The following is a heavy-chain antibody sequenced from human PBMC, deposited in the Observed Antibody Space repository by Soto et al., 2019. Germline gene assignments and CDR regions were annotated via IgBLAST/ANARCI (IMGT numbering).Heavy chain of an antibody. CDR2: IYSSGST. CDR3: ARDTTPSL. D-gene: IGHD1-1*01. V-gene: IGHV4-61*01. Sequence: PSETLSLTCTVSGDSVSRNTHYWTWIRQPPGKGLEWIAYIYSSGSTQYNPSLKSRVTISVDTSKNQFSLKLSSVTAADTAMYYCARDTTPSLWGQGTLVTAPQ. CDR1: GDSVSRNTHY. J-gene: IGHJ4*02.